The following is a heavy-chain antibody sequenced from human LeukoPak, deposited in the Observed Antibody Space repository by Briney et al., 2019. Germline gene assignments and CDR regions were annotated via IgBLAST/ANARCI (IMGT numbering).Heavy chain of an antibody. Sequence: GASVKVSCKASGGTFSSYAISWVRQAPGQGLEWMGRIIPILGIANYAQKFQGRVTTTADKSTSTAYMELSSLRSEDTAVYYCATYYYDSSGYYYYFDYWGQGTLVTVSS. CDR1: GGTFSSYA. CDR3: ATYYYDSSGYYYYFDY. V-gene: IGHV1-69*04. CDR2: IIPILGIA. J-gene: IGHJ4*02. D-gene: IGHD3-22*01.